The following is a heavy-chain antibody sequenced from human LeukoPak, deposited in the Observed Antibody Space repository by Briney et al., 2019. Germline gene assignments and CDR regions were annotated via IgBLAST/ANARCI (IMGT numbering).Heavy chain of an antibody. CDR1: GYTFTSYA. J-gene: IGHJ5*02. CDR2: INTNTGNP. Sequence: ASVKVSCKASGYTFTSYAMNWVRQAPGQGLEWMGWINTNTGNPTYAQGFTGRFVFSLDTSVSTAYLQISSLKAEDTAVYYCARSIGPIVVVPAAIGNWVDPWGQGTLVTVSS. D-gene: IGHD2-2*01. V-gene: IGHV7-4-1*02. CDR3: ARSIGPIVVVPAAIGNWVDP.